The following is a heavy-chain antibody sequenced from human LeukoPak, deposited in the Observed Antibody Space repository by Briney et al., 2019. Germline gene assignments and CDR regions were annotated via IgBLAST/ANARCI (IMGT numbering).Heavy chain of an antibody. Sequence: GASVKVSCKASGYSFTNYAMNWVRQAPGQGLEFMGWIHPTTGNPAYAQGFSGRFVFSLDTSVSTAYLQISSLKAEDTAVYYCARDRVAQLKGRDYWGQGTLVTVSS. CDR2: IHPTTGNP. CDR3: ARDRVAQLKGRDY. J-gene: IGHJ4*02. CDR1: GYSFTNYA. D-gene: IGHD5-12*01. V-gene: IGHV7-4-1*02.